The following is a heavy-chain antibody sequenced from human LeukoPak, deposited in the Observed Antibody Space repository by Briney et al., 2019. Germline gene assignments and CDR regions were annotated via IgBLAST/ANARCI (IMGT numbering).Heavy chain of an antibody. CDR2: IYYSGST. CDR3: AREKLDNRILDY. J-gene: IGHJ4*02. D-gene: IGHD2/OR15-2a*01. V-gene: IGHV4-59*01. Sequence: SETLSLTCTVSGGSISSYYWSWIRQPPGKGLEWIGYIYYSGSTNYNPSLKSRVTISVDTSKNQFSLKLSSVTAADTAVYYCAREKLDNRILDYWGQGTLVTVSS. CDR1: GGSISSYY.